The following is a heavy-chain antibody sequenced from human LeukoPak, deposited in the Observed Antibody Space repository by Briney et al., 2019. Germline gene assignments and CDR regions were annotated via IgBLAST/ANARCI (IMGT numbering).Heavy chain of an antibody. V-gene: IGHV1-2*02. CDR1: GYTFTGYY. D-gene: IGHD3-22*01. J-gene: IGHJ6*03. CDR3: AVYYYDSSGYYYGGGGPDYYYYMDV. CDR2: INPSGGGT. Sequence: ASVKVSCKASGYTFTGYYMHWVRQAPGQGLEWVGWINPSGGGTNYAQKFQGRGTMTRDTSISTAYMELSRPSSNDTAVYYCAVYYYDSSGYYYGGGGPDYYYYMDVWGKGTTVTVSS.